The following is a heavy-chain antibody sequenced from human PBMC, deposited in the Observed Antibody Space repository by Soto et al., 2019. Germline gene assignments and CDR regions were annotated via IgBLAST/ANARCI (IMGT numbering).Heavy chain of an antibody. Sequence: GGSLRLSCAASGFTFSSYAMSWVRQAPGKGLEWVSAISGSGGSTYYADSVEGRFTISRDNSKNTLYLQMNSLRAEDTAVYYCAETQSQYCSGGSCPDAFDIWGQGTMVTVSS. V-gene: IGHV3-23*01. J-gene: IGHJ3*02. CDR2: ISGSGGST. CDR3: AETQSQYCSGGSCPDAFDI. CDR1: GFTFSSYA. D-gene: IGHD2-15*01.